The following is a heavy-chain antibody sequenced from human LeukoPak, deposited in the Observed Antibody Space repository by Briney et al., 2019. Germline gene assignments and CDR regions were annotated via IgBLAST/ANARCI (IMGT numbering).Heavy chain of an antibody. D-gene: IGHD5-18*01. CDR1: GYTFTDYY. CDR3: ARSYSYGSETDF. Sequence: ASVTVSCKASGYTFTDYYIHWVRQAPGQGLEWMGWINPNSVATNYAQKFQGRVAMTRDTSISTAYMELSRLRSDDTAVYYCARSYSYGSETDFWGRGTLVTVSS. J-gene: IGHJ4*02. V-gene: IGHV1-2*02. CDR2: INPNSVAT.